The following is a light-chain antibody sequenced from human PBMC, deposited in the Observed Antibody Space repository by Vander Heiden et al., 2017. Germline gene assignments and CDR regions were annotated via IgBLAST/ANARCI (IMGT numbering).Light chain of an antibody. Sequence: DNQMTQTPSTLSALVGNRVTNTYRASQSISSWLAWYQQKPGKAPKLLIYKASSLESGVPSRFSGSGSGTEFTLTISSLQPDDFATYYCQQYNSYSWTFGQGTKVEIK. V-gene: IGKV1-5*03. CDR1: QSISSW. J-gene: IGKJ1*01. CDR2: KAS. CDR3: QQYNSYSWT.